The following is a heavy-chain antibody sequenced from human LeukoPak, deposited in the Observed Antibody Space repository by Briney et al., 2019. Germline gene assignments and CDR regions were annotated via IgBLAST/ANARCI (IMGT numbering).Heavy chain of an antibody. CDR3: ARTGRASDAFDI. Sequence: PGGSLRLSCAASGFTFSSYSMNWVRQAPGKGLEWVSFISSSSSYIYYADSVKGRFTISRDNAKNSLYLQMNSLRGEDTAGYYCARTGRASDAFDIWGQGTMVTVSS. CDR1: GFTFSSYS. J-gene: IGHJ3*02. CDR2: ISSSSSYI. V-gene: IGHV3-21*01. D-gene: IGHD1-14*01.